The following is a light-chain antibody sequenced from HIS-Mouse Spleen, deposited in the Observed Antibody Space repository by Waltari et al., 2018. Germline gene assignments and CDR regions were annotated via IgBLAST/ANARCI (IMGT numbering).Light chain of an antibody. CDR2: GKN. CDR3: NSRDSSGNHLEV. J-gene: IGLJ2*01. V-gene: IGLV3-19*01. CDR1: SLRSNY. Sequence: SSDLTQDPAVSVALGQPVRITCQGDSLRSNYASWYQQKPGQPPVLVIYGKNNRPSGIPDRFSGSSSGNTASLTITGAQAEDEADYYCNSRDSSGNHLEVFGGGTKLTVL.